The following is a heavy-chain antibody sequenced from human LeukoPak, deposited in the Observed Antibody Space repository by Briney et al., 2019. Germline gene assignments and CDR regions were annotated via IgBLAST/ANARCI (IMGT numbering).Heavy chain of an antibody. CDR3: ARVGGADYYYYMDV. CDR2: ISSSSSYI. J-gene: IGHJ6*03. Sequence: GGSLRLSCAASGFTFSSYSMNWVRQAPGKGLEWVSSISSSSSYIYYADSVKGRFTISRDNAKNSLYLQMNSLRAEDTAVYYCARVGGADYYYYMDVWGKGTTVTVSS. D-gene: IGHD3-3*01. CDR1: GFTFSSYS. V-gene: IGHV3-21*01.